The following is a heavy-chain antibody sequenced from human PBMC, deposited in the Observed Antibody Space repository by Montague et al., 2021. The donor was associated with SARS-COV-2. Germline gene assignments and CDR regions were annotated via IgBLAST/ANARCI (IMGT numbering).Heavy chain of an antibody. CDR1: GFTFNNFA. CDR3: AKNRDIFWFGAGRDSMDV. J-gene: IGHJ6*02. Sequence: SLRLSCAASGFTFNNFAMHWVRQAPGKGLEWVAVISYDGSIKYYADSLRGRFTISRDSSKKTLYLQMNSLSGEDTAVYYCAKNRDIFWFGAGRDSMDVWGQGTTVIVSS. CDR2: ISYDGSIK. D-gene: IGHD3-10*01. V-gene: IGHV3-30*18.